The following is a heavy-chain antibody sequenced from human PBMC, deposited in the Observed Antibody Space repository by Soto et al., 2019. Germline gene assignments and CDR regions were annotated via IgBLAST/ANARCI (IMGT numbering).Heavy chain of an antibody. J-gene: IGHJ4*01. D-gene: IGHD3-10*01. Sequence: QVQLQESGPGLVEPSQTLSLTCTVSAVSISNDGYFWTWIRQRPGKGPEWIGYISNSGSSFSNPALRSRLAFSIDTSKNQFSLKLTSMTAADTAIYYCASRVPRRSHLGVFDYWGHGTLVTVSS. V-gene: IGHV4-31*03. CDR3: ASRVPRRSHLGVFDY. CDR1: AVSISNDGYF. CDR2: ISNSGSS.